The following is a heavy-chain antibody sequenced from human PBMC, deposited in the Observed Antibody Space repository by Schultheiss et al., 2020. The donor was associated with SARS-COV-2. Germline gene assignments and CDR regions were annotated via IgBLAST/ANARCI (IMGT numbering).Heavy chain of an antibody. D-gene: IGHD3-22*01. J-gene: IGHJ6*02. CDR1: GGSISSYY. CDR2: IYYSGST. CDR3: ARHGGLGSGYYSRGYYYYGMDV. V-gene: IGHV4-59*08. Sequence: SETLSLTCTVSGGSISSYYWSWIRQPPGKGLEWIGYIYYSGSTNYNPSLKSRVIISVDTSKSHFSLRLSSVTAADTAVYYCARHGGLGSGYYSRGYYYYGMDVWGQGTTVTVSS.